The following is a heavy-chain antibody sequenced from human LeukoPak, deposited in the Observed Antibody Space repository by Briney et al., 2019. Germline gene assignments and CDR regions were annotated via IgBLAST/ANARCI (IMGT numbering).Heavy chain of an antibody. D-gene: IGHD6-13*01. CDR1: GYTFTSYG. J-gene: IGHJ5*02. V-gene: IGHV1-18*01. Sequence: GASVKVSCKASGYTFTSYGISWVRQAPGQGLEWMGWISACNGNTNYAQELQGRVTMTTDTSTSTDYMELRSLRSDDTAVYYCARDGRESSSWYLFFRPNWFDPWGQGTLVTVSS. CDR2: ISACNGNT. CDR3: ARDGRESSSWYLFFRPNWFDP.